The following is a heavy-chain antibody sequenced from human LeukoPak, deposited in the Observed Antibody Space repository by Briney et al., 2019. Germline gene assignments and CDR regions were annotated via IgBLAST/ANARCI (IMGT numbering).Heavy chain of an antibody. Sequence: KASETLSLTCTVSGGSISSYYWSWIRQPPGKGLEWIGYIYYSGSTNYNPSLKSRVTISVDTSKNQFSLKLSSVTAADTAVYYCARGVGPGYSSGWSSPGDFDYWGQGTLVTVSS. CDR1: GGSISSYY. CDR3: ARGVGPGYSSGWSSPGDFDY. V-gene: IGHV4-59*01. CDR2: IYYSGST. J-gene: IGHJ4*02. D-gene: IGHD6-19*01.